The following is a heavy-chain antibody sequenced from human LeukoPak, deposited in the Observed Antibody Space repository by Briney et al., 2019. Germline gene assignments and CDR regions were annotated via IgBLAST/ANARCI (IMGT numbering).Heavy chain of an antibody. CDR3: ARASPDTMGAFDI. J-gene: IGHJ3*02. V-gene: IGHV4-34*01. CDR1: GGSFSGYY. CDR2: INHSGST. D-gene: IGHD3-10*01. Sequence: SETLSLTCAVYGGSFSGYYWSWIRQPPGKGLEWIGEINHSGSTNYNPSLKSRVTISVDTSKDQFSLKLSSVTAADTAVYYCARASPDTMGAFDIWGQGTMVTVSS.